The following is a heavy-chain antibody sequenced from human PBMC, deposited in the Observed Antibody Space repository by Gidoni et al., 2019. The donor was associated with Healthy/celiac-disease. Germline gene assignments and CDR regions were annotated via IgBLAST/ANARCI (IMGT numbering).Heavy chain of an antibody. J-gene: IGHJ6*02. CDR2: ISSSSSYI. D-gene: IGHD4-17*01. V-gene: IGHV3-21*01. CDR1: GFTFSSYS. CDR3: ARDPTVTTLGGMDV. Sequence: EVQLVESGGGLVKPGGSLSLSCAASGFTFSSYSMNWVRQAPGKGLEWVSSISSSSSYIYYADSVKGRFTISRDNAKNSLYLQMNSLRAEDTAVYYCARDPTVTTLGGMDVWGQGTTVTVSS.